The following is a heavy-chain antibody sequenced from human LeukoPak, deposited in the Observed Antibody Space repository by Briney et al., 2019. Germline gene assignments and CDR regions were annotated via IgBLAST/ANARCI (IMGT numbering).Heavy chain of an antibody. CDR3: AHLAVGATYYYGMDV. Sequence: SGPTLVEPTQTLTLTCTFSGFSLSTSGVGVGLIRQPPGKALEWLAFIYWNDHKRYSPSLKSRLTITKDTSKNQVVLTMTNMDPVDTATYYCAHLAVGATYYYGMDVWGQGTTVTVSS. CDR2: IYWNDHK. D-gene: IGHD1-26*01. CDR1: GFSLSTSGVG. V-gene: IGHV2-5*01. J-gene: IGHJ6*02.